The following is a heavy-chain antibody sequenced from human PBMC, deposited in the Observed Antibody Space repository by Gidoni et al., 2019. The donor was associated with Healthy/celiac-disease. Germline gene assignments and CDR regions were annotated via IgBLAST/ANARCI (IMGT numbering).Heavy chain of an antibody. J-gene: IGHJ3*02. D-gene: IGHD6-19*01. CDR3: ARDRRGSGWENDAFDI. CDR2: ISRSSSYT. Sequence: QVQLVESGGGLVKPGGSLRLSCAASGFTFSDYYMSWIRQAPGKGLEWVSYISRSSSYTNYADSVKGRFTISRDNAKNSLYLQMNSLRAEDTAVYYCARDRRGSGWENDAFDIWGQGTMVTVSS. CDR1: GFTFSDYY. V-gene: IGHV3-11*05.